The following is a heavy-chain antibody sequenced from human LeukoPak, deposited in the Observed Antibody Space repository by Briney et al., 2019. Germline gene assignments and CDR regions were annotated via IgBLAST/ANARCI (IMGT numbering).Heavy chain of an antibody. J-gene: IGHJ4*02. CDR3: ARSRVWSDYWGYFDY. CDR2: IYHSGST. Sequence: PPETLSLTCTVSGGSIRSYYWSWVRQPPGKGLEWIGYIYHSGSTNYNPSLKSRVNLSVDMAKNQISLKMSSVTAADTAVYYCARSRVWSDYWGYFDYWGQGILVTVSS. CDR1: GGSIRSYY. V-gene: IGHV4-59*01. D-gene: IGHD3-3*01.